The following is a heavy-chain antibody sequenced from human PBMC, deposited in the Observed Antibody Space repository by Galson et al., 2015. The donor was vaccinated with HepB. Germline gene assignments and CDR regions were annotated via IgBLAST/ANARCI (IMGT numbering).Heavy chain of an antibody. J-gene: IGHJ5*02. CDR1: GFTFNSHF. CDR3: ASALNGNHYWWFDP. V-gene: IGHV3-7*01. CDR2: INPYGGVR. D-gene: IGHD3-10*01. Sequence: SLRLSCAASGFTFNSHFMGWVRQTPGKGLEWVASINPYGGVRFYVDSVRGRFTAPRDNAKNSLYLQMNSLRVEDTAVYYCASALNGNHYWWFDPWGQGTLVTVSS.